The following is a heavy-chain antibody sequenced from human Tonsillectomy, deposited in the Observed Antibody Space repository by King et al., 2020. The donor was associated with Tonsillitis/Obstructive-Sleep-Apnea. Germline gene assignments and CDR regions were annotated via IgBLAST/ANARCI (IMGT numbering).Heavy chain of an antibody. V-gene: IGHV3-30*04. CDR2: ISYDGSNK. J-gene: IGHJ6*03. Sequence: VQLVESGGGVVQPGRSLRLSCAASGFTFSSYAMHWVRQAPGKGLEWVAVISYDGSNKYYADSVKGRFTISRDNSKKNLYLQMNSLRAEDTAVYYCARRATAIASPKDYFFFKDLWGKGTTVTVSS. D-gene: IGHD5-18*01. CDR3: ARRATAIASPKDYFFFKDL. CDR1: GFTFSSYA.